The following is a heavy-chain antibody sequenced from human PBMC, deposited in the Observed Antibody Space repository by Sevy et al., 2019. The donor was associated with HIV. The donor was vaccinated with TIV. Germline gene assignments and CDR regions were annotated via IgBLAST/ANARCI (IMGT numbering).Heavy chain of an antibody. V-gene: IGHV3-48*02. CDR3: AREFTFGGVIVITEYGMDV. J-gene: IGHJ6*02. CDR1: GFTFSSYS. Sequence: GGSLRLSCAASGFTFSSYSMNWVRQAPGKGLEWVSYISSSSSTIYYADSVKGRFTISRDNAKNSLYLQMNSLRDEDTVVYYCAREFTFGGVIVITEYGMDVWGQGTTVTVSS. D-gene: IGHD3-16*02. CDR2: ISSSSSTI.